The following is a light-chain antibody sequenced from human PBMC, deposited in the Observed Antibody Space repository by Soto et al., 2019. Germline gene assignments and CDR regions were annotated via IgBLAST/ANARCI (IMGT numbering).Light chain of an antibody. V-gene: IGKV1-5*03. CDR3: QYYKESST. CDR2: QAS. CDR1: QSISSW. Sequence: IQMTHSPSTLSASVGDRVTITCRASQSISSWLAWYQQKPGRAPKLLIYQASSSEIGVPSRFSGSGSGTEFTLTISSLQPDDIATYYCQYYKESSTFGQGTRLQI. J-gene: IGKJ1*01.